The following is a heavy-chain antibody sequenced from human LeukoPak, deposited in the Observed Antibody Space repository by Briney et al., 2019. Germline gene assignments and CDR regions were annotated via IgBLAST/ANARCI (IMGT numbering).Heavy chain of an antibody. J-gene: IGHJ4*02. CDR3: AAGWVCSGGSCYYYFDY. Sequence: SVKVSCKASGFTFTSSAIQWVRQARGQRLGWIGWIVVGSGNTNYAQKFQERVTITRDMSTSTAYMELSSLRSEDTAVYYCAAGWVCSGGSCYYYFDYWGQGTLVTVSS. V-gene: IGHV1-58*02. CDR1: GFTFTSSA. D-gene: IGHD2-15*01. CDR2: IVVGSGNT.